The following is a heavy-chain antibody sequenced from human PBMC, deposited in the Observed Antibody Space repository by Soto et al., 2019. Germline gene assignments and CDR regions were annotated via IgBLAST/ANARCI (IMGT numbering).Heavy chain of an antibody. CDR1: GFTFDDYG. Sequence: EVQLVASGGGLVQPGRSVRLSCAASGFTFDDYGMHWVRQAPGKGLEWVSGISWNSGSIGYADSVKGRFIISRDNAKNSLYLQMNNLRPEDTAFYFCAKVSTTHTFGALDPWGQGTLVTVSS. V-gene: IGHV3-9*01. D-gene: IGHD1-1*01. CDR2: ISWNSGSI. J-gene: IGHJ5*02. CDR3: AKVSTTHTFGALDP.